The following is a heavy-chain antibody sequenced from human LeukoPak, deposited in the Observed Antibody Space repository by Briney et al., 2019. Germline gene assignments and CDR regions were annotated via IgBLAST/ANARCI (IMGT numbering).Heavy chain of an antibody. J-gene: IGHJ4*02. V-gene: IGHV1-2*02. CDR2: INPNSGGT. CDR1: GYTFTGYY. CDR3: AREGLVGASGFDY. Sequence: ASVKVSCKASGYTFTGYYMLWVRQAPGQGLEWMGWINPNSGGTNYAQKFQGRVTMTRDTSISTAYMELSRLRSDDTAVYYCAREGLVGASGFDYWGQGTLVTVSS. D-gene: IGHD1-26*01.